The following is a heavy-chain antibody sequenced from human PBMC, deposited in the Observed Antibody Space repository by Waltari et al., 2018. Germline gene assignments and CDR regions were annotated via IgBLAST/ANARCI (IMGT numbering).Heavy chain of an antibody. V-gene: IGHV4-59*08. CDR1: GGSISGDY. CDR2: IYYTGGT. CDR3: AKFIRLQLDWFDP. D-gene: IGHD4-4*01. J-gene: IGHJ5*02. Sequence: QVQLPASGPGLVKPSETLSPTCTVSGGSISGDYWRWIRLSAGKGLEWIGHIYYTGGTNYNPALRSRVTMSMDASKNQFSLKLSSVTAADTAVYYCAKFIRLQLDWFDPWGRGTLVTVSS.